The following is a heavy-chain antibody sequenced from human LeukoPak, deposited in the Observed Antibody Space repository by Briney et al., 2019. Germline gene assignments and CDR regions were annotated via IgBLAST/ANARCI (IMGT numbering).Heavy chain of an antibody. CDR2: INSDGSST. CDR3: AKIPSATESFDY. D-gene: IGHD5-12*01. V-gene: IGHV3-74*01. CDR1: GFTFSSYA. Sequence: GGSLRLSCAASGFTFSSYAMHWVRQAPGKGLVWVSRINSDGSSTTYADSVKGRFTISRDNAKNTLYLQMDSLRAEDTAIYYCAKIPSATESFDYWGQGTLVTVSS. J-gene: IGHJ4*02.